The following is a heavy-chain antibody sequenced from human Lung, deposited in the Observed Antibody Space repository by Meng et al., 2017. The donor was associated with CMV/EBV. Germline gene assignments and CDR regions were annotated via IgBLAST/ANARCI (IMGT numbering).Heavy chain of an antibody. CDR3: ASFPPPGKQWLVTDY. D-gene: IGHD6-19*01. CDR2: IYHSGST. J-gene: IGHJ4*02. V-gene: IGHV4-4*02. Sequence: QVQRQGAGPGRVKPSGTLSLTCAVSGGSISSSNWWSWVRQPPGKGLEWIGEIYHSGSTNYNPSLKSRVTISVDKSKNQFSLKLSSVTAADTAVYYCASFPPPGKQWLVTDYWGQGTLVTVSS. CDR1: GGSISSSNW.